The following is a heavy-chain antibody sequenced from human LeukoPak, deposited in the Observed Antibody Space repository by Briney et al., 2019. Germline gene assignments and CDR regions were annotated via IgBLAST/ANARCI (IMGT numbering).Heavy chain of an antibody. CDR1: GFTFSSYS. Sequence: GGSLRLSCAASGFTFSSYSMNWVRQAPGKGLEWVSSISSSSGYIYYADSVKGRFTISRDNAKNSLYLQMNSLRAEDTAVYYCARFGLGELYDAFDIWGQGTMVTVSS. V-gene: IGHV3-21*01. D-gene: IGHD3-10*01. CDR2: ISSSSGYI. J-gene: IGHJ3*02. CDR3: ARFGLGELYDAFDI.